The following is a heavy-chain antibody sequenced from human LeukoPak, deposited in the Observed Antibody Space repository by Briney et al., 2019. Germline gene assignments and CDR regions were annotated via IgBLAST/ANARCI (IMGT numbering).Heavy chain of an antibody. D-gene: IGHD3-22*01. CDR3: ARRLTDSSGYYPYYHYGMDV. CDR1: GYTLTELS. V-gene: IGHV1-24*01. J-gene: IGHJ6*02. CDR2: FDPEDGET. Sequence: ASVKVSCKVSGYTLTELSMHWARQAPGKGLEWMGGFDPEDGETIYAQKFQGRVTMTEDTSTDTAYMELSSLRSEDTAVYYCARRLTDSSGYYPYYHYGMDVWGQGTTVTVSS.